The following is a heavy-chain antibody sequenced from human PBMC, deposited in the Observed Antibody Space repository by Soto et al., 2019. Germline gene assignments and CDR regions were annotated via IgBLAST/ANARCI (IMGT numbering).Heavy chain of an antibody. CDR1: GGSFSGYY. D-gene: IGHD3-16*01. V-gene: IGHV4-34*01. CDR2: INHSGST. Sequence: SETLSLTCAVYGGSFSGYYWSWIRQPPGKGLEWIGEINHSGSTNYNPSLKSRVTISVDTSKNQFARKLSSVTAPDTAVYYCARGRVRYVSGYWFDPWGRGTLVTVSS. CDR3: ARGRVRYVSGYWFDP. J-gene: IGHJ5*02.